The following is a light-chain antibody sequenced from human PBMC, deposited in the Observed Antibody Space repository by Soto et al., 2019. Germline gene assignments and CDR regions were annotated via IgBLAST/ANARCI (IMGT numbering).Light chain of an antibody. J-gene: IGKJ1*01. CDR3: QQTYTNPQT. CDR1: QGTSSY. Sequence: DIQLTQSPSFLSASVGDRVTITCRASQGTSSYLAWFQQKPGRAPKLLIYGTSTLQSGVPARFSGSGSGTDFTLTISSLQPEDFATYYCQQTYTNPQTFGQGTKVDIK. CDR2: GTS. V-gene: IGKV1-9*01.